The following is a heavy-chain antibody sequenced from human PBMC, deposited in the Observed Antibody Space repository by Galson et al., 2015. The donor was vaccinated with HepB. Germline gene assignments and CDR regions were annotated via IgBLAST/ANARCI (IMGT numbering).Heavy chain of an antibody. D-gene: IGHD6-6*01. J-gene: IGHJ5*02. CDR1: GFTFSDYY. CDR3: ARGSAYSSSDDIFDP. CDR2: ISSSGSTI. Sequence: SLRLSCAASGFTFSDYYMSWIRQAPGKGLEWVSYISSSGSTINYADSVKGRFTISRDNAKNSLYLQMSSLRAEDTAVYYCARGSAYSSSDDIFDPWGQGTLVTVSS. V-gene: IGHV3-11*01.